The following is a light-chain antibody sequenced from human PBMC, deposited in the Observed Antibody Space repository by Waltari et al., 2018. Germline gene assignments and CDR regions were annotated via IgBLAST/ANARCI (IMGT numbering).Light chain of an antibody. Sequence: DVVMTQSPLSLPVTLGEPASISCRSRQSLVHNDGKTYLNWFHQRPGQSPRRLIYKVSNRDSGVPDRFSGSGSGTDFTLRISRVEAEDVGVYYCMQGTHWPWTFGKGTKVEIK. J-gene: IGKJ1*01. CDR3: MQGTHWPWT. CDR2: KVS. CDR1: QSLVHNDGKTY. V-gene: IGKV2-30*02.